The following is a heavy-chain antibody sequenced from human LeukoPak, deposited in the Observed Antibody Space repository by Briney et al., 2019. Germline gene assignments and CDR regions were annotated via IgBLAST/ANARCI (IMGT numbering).Heavy chain of an antibody. D-gene: IGHD1-26*01. CDR3: TRVVLVGTTYSYFDY. J-gene: IGHJ4*02. CDR2: ISASRNSI. V-gene: IGHV3-48*01. CDR1: GFTFNNYG. Sequence: SGGSLRLSCVVSGFTFNNYGMNWVRQAPGKGLDWVSYISASRNSISYADSVKGRFTISRDNAMNSLYLQMNSLKAEDTAVYYCTRVVLVGTTYSYFDYWGQGTLVTVSS.